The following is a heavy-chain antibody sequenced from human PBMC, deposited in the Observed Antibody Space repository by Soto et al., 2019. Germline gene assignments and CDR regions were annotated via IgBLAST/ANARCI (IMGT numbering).Heavy chain of an antibody. D-gene: IGHD4-4*01. CDR3: AREGNTVTTPYYYYYYMDV. Sequence: GGSLRLSCAASGFTFSSYWMSWVRQAPGKGLEWVANIKQDGSEKYYVDSVKGRFTISRDNAKNSLYLQMNSLRAEDTAVYYCAREGNTVTTPYYYYYYMDVWGKGTTVTVSS. CDR1: GFTFSSYW. CDR2: IKQDGSEK. V-gene: IGHV3-7*01. J-gene: IGHJ6*03.